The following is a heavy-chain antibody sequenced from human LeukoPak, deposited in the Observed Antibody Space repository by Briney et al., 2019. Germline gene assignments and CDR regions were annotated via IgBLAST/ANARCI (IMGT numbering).Heavy chain of an antibody. Sequence: GGSLRLSCAASGFTFSSYAMSWVRQAPGKGLEWVSAISGSGGSTYYADSVKGRFTISRDNSKNTLYLQMNSLRAEDTAVYYCAKGSSVDIVATKPFDYWGQGTLVTVSS. CDR2: ISGSGGST. V-gene: IGHV3-23*01. D-gene: IGHD5-12*01. CDR3: AKGSSVDIVATKPFDY. J-gene: IGHJ4*02. CDR1: GFTFSSYA.